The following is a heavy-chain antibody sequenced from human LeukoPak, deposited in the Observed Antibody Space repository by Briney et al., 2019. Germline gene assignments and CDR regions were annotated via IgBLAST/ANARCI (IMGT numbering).Heavy chain of an antibody. CDR3: VREELMLRYLDWLPRKGDVDY. V-gene: IGHV4-38-2*02. Sequence: SETLSLXCTVSGYSIRTGYHWGWIQQPPGKGLEWIGAMYYDGAAYYNPTLESRVTISVDTSENQFSLNLDSVTAAATDVYYCVREELMLRYLDWLPRKGDVDYWGQGTLVTVAS. CDR1: GYSIRTGYH. CDR2: MYYDGAA. D-gene: IGHD3-9*01. J-gene: IGHJ4*02.